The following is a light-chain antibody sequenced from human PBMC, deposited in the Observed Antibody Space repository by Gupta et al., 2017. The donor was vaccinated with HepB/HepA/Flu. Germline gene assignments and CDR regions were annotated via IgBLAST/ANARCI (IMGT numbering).Light chain of an antibody. CDR3: QQRSNWPPIT. CDR2: DAS. Sequence: EIVLTQSPATLSLSPGERATLSCRASQSVRSFLAWYQQKPGQAPRLLIYDASNRATGIPARFSGRGSGTDFTLTISSREPEDFAVYYCQQRSNWPPITFGQGTRLVIK. V-gene: IGKV3-11*01. J-gene: IGKJ5*01. CDR1: QSVRSF.